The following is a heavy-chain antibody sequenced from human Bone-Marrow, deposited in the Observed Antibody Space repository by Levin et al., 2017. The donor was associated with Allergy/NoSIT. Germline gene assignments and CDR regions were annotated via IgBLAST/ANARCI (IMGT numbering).Heavy chain of an antibody. V-gene: IGHV4-31*03. J-gene: IGHJ4*02. Sequence: SQTLSLTCTVSGGSISSGGYYWGWIRQHPGKGLEWIGYVYTGGNSYYNPSLKSRVTISVDTSNNQFSLKLSSMTAADTAVYYCARDLWLQFSRAFFDYWGQGTLVTVSS. CDR3: ARDLWLQFSRAFFDY. D-gene: IGHD5-24*01. CDR1: GGSISSGGYY. CDR2: VYTGGNS.